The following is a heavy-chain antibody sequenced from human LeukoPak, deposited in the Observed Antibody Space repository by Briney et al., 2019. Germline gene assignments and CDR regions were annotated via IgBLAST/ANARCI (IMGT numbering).Heavy chain of an antibody. Sequence: GESLKISCKGSGYTFTSYWIGWVRQMPGKGLEWMGIISRGASYTRYSPSFQGQVTISADKSINTAYLQWSSLRAEDTAVYYCARSGYVRFLEWLLNWFDPWGQGTLVTVSS. V-gene: IGHV5-51*03. CDR1: GYTFTSYW. CDR2: ISRGASYT. D-gene: IGHD3-3*01. J-gene: IGHJ5*02. CDR3: ARSGYVRFLEWLLNWFDP.